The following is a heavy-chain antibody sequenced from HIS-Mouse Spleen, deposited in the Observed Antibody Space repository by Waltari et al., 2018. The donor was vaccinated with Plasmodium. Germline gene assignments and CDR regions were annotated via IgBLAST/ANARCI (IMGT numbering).Heavy chain of an antibody. Sequence: QITFKESGPTLVTPTPTLTLTCTFSGFSPSTSGVGVGSIRQPPGKALEWLALIYWDDDKRYSPSLKSRLTITKDTSKNQVVLTMTNMDPVDTATYYCAHRPDCSSTSCYGGFDYWGQGTLVTVSS. D-gene: IGHD2-2*01. CDR2: IYWDDDK. V-gene: IGHV2-5*02. J-gene: IGHJ4*02. CDR1: GFSPSTSGVG. CDR3: AHRPDCSSTSCYGGFDY.